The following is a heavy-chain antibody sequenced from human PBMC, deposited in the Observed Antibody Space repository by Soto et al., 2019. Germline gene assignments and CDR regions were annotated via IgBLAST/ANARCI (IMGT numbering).Heavy chain of an antibody. V-gene: IGHV3-23*01. CDR1: EFTFSGKT. D-gene: IGHD1-26*01. CDR3: AKGLTGSYFFP. CDR2: IGASGSHT. J-gene: IGHJ5*02. Sequence: QSGGSLRLSCAASEFTFSGKTMYWVRQAPGKGLEWVARIGASGSHTNYADSVKGRITISRDNSKNTLYLPMNSLRADDTAVYYCAKGLTGSYFFPCGQGTLVTVSS.